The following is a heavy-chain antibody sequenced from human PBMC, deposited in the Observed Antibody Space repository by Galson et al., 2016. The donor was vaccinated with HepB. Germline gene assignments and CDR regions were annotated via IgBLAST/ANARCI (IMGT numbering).Heavy chain of an antibody. CDR2: ISSGSTTI. V-gene: IGHV3-48*02. CDR1: GFTFSTYN. J-gene: IGHJ4*02. Sequence: SLRLSCAASGFTFSTYNMNWVRQAPGKGLEWVSYISSGSTTIYYADSVKGRFTISRDNAQNSLYLQMNSLRDEDTAVYYCARDSTVVTPFFFDYWGLGTLVTVSS. CDR3: ARDSTVVTPFFFDY. D-gene: IGHD4-23*01.